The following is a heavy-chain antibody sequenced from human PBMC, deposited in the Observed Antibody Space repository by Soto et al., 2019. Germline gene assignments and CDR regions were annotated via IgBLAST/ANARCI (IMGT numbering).Heavy chain of an antibody. V-gene: IGHV4-34*01. Sequence: SETLSLTCAVYGGSFSGYYWSWIRQPPGKGLEWIGEINHSGSTNYNPSLKSRVTISVDTTKNQFSLKLSSVTAADTAVYYCARAGVRGYSSSWYRSNWFDPWGQGTLVTVSS. CDR2: INHSGST. D-gene: IGHD6-13*01. CDR3: ARAGVRGYSSSWYRSNWFDP. CDR1: GGSFSGYY. J-gene: IGHJ5*02.